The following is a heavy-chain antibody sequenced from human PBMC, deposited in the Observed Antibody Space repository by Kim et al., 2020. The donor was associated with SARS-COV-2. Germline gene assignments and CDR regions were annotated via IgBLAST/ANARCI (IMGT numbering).Heavy chain of an antibody. J-gene: IGHJ5*02. CDR1: GFSLTTRGMC. V-gene: IGHV2-70*11. CDR3: ARTHNAGGGTTVAASKSYWFDP. D-gene: IGHD4-17*01. Sequence: SGPTLVNPTQTLTLTCTFSGFSLTTRGMCVSWIRQPPGKALEWLARIDWDNDKYYSASLKTRLTISKDTPKNQVVLTMTNMDPLDTATYYCARTHNAGGGTTVAASKSYWFDPWGQGALVTVPP. CDR2: IDWDNDK.